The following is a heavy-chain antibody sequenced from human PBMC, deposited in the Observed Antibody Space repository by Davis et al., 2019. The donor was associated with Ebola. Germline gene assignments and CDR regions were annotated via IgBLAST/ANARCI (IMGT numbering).Heavy chain of an antibody. V-gene: IGHV2-26*01. CDR1: GFSLSNARMG. CDR2: IFSNDEK. Sequence: SGPTLVKPTQTLTLTCTVSGFSLSNARMGVSWIRQPPGKALEWLAHIFSNDEKSYSTSLKSRLTISKDTSKSQVVLTMTNMDPVDTATYYCARASCTSAICYPFGDAFDIWGQGTMVTVSS. CDR3: ARASCTSAICYPFGDAFDI. J-gene: IGHJ3*02. D-gene: IGHD2-2*01.